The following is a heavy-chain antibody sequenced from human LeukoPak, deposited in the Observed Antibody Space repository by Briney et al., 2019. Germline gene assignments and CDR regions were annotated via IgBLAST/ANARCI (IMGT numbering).Heavy chain of an antibody. V-gene: IGHV1-46*01. D-gene: IGHD1-1*01. CDR1: GYTFTSYY. CDR3: ARDFGYNWKANWFDP. CDR2: INLSGGTT. J-gene: IGHJ5*02. Sequence: ASVKVSCKASGYTFTSYYMHWVRQAPGQGLEWMGIINLSGGTTYYAQKFQGRVTMTNDMSSSTVYMELSSLRSEDTAVYYCARDFGYNWKANWFDPWGQGTLVTVS.